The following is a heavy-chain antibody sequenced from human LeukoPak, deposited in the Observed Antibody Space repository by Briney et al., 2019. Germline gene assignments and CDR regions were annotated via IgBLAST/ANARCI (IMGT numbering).Heavy chain of an antibody. V-gene: IGHV1-2*02. CDR1: GYTFTSYG. CDR3: ARDRTERDFDY. J-gene: IGHJ4*02. Sequence: ASVKVSCKASGYTFTSYGIGWVRQAPGQGLEWMGWINPNSGGTNYAQKFQGRVIMTRDTSIRTAYMELSRLRSDDTAIYYCARDRTERDFDYWGQGTLVTVSS. CDR2: INPNSGGT.